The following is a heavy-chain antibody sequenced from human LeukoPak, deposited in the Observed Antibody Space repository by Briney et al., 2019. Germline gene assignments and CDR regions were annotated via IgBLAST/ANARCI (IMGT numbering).Heavy chain of an antibody. D-gene: IGHD1-14*01. Sequence: SQTLSLTCTVSGGSISSGGYYWSWIRQHPGKGLEWIGYIYYSGSTYYNPSLKSRVTISVDTSKNQFSLRLSSVTAADAAVYYCARGGAYNKFDYWGQGTLVTVSS. CDR2: IYYSGST. CDR3: ARGGAYNKFDY. V-gene: IGHV4-31*03. CDR1: GGSISSGGYY. J-gene: IGHJ4*02.